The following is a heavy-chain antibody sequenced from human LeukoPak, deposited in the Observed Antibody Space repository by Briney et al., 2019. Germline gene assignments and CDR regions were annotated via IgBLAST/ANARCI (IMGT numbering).Heavy chain of an antibody. J-gene: IGHJ5*02. CDR1: GFTFSSYA. D-gene: IGHD4-11*01. V-gene: IGHV3-23*01. CDR3: AKESSNYVSVNWFDP. CDR2: VSGSGGST. Sequence: PGGSLRLSCAASGFTFSSYAMSWVRQAPGKGLEWVSAVSGSGGSTYYADSVKGRFTISRDNSKNTLYLQMNSLRAEDTAVYYCAKESSNYVSVNWFDPWGQGTLVTVSS.